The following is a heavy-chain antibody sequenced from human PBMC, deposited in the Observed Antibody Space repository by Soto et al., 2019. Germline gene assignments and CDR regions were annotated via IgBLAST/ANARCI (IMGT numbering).Heavy chain of an antibody. CDR2: INTGNGNT. CDR3: ARSIVVVTAADY. D-gene: IGHD2-21*02. J-gene: IGHJ4*02. V-gene: IGHV1-3*04. Sequence: ASVKVSCKASGYTFTSYAMHWVRQAPGQRLEWMGWINTGNGNTKYSQKFQGGVTITRDTSASTAYMELSSLRSEDTAVYYCARSIVVVTAADYWGQGTLVTVSS. CDR1: GYTFTSYA.